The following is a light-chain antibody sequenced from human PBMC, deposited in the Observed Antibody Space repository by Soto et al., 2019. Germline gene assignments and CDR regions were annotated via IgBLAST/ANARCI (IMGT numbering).Light chain of an antibody. CDR3: AAWDDSLRGLE. CDR2: NNS. J-gene: IGLJ2*01. CDR1: SSNIGSNI. V-gene: IGLV1-44*01. Sequence: QSVLTQPPSASGTPGQMVTISCSGSSSNIGSNIVNWYQQLPGMAPKLLIYNNSQRPSGVPDRFSGSKSGTSASLAISGLQSEDEADYYCAAWDDSLRGLEFGGGTKLTVL.